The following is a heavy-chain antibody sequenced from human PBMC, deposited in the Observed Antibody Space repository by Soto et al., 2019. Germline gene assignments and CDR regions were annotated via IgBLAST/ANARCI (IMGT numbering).Heavy chain of an antibody. D-gene: IGHD4-17*01. CDR3: ARHDRTATLTNGMGL. J-gene: IGHJ6*02. CDR1: GGAIIGFY. V-gene: IGHV4-59*01. CDR2: IFYAGTT. Sequence: SETLSLTCTVSGGAIIGFYWSWMRQPPGKGLEWIGYIFYAGTTLYTPSLKSRVTISVDTSKNQFSLKLSSVTAADTAVYYCARHDRTATLTNGMGLWGQGTMVTVSS.